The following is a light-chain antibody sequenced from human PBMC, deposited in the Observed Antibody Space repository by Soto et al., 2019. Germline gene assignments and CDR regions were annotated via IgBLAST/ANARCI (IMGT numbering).Light chain of an antibody. Sequence: YELTQPPSVSVAPGKTARITCGGNNIGSKSVHWYQQKPGQAPVLVIYYDSDRPSGIPERFSGSNSGNTATLTISRVEAGDEADYYCQVWDSSSDHPVFGTGTKLTVL. V-gene: IGLV3-21*04. J-gene: IGLJ1*01. CDR2: YDS. CDR1: NIGSKS. CDR3: QVWDSSSDHPV.